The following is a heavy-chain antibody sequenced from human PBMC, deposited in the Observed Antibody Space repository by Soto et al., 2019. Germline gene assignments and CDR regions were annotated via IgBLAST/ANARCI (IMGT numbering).Heavy chain of an antibody. J-gene: IGHJ4*02. CDR3: ARGKPLNAAMVPYYFDY. V-gene: IGHV1-69*06. Sequence: SVKVSCKASGGTFSSYAISWVRQAPGQGLEWMGGIIPIFGTANYAQKFQGRVTITADKSTSTAYMKLSSLRSEDTAVYYCARGKPLNAAMVPYYFDYWGQGTLVTVSS. D-gene: IGHD5-18*01. CDR2: IIPIFGTA. CDR1: GGTFSSYA.